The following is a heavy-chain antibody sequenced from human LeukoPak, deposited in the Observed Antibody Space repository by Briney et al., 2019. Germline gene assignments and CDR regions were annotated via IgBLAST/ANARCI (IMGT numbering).Heavy chain of an antibody. CDR2: ISSGGST. J-gene: IGHJ4*02. CDR3: ARRSYDGSGYYYVDY. CDR1: GGSISSSGYY. V-gene: IGHV4-39*01. Sequence: SETLSLTCTVSGGSISSSGYYWGWLRQPPGKGLEWIGSISSGGSTHYTPSLKSRVTISVEKSKNQFSLKLSSVTAADTAVYYCARRSYDGSGYYYVDYWGQGTLVTVSS. D-gene: IGHD3-22*01.